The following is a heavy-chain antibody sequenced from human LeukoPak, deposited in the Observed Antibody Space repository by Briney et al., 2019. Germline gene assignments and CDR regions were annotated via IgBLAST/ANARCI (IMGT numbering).Heavy chain of an antibody. CDR3: ARDLGIVGARRLYYGMDV. Sequence: GGSLRLSCAASGFTFSSYWMHWVRQAPGKGLVWVSRINSDGSSTSYADSVKGRFTISRDDAKNTLYLQMNSLRAEDTAVYYCARDLGIVGARRLYYGMDVWGQGTTVTVSS. CDR1: GFTFSSYW. CDR2: INSDGSST. J-gene: IGHJ6*02. V-gene: IGHV3-74*01. D-gene: IGHD1-26*01.